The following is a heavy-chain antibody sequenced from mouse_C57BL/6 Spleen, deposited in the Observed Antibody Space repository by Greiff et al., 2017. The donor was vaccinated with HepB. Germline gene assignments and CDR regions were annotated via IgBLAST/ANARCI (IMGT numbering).Heavy chain of an antibody. V-gene: IGHV1-61*01. J-gene: IGHJ3*01. CDR1: GYTFTSYW. CDR3: ARRHLAWFAY. CDR2: IYPSDSET. Sequence: QVQLQQPGAELVRPGSSVKLSCKASGYTFTSYWMDWVKQRPGQGLEWIGNIYPSDSETHYNQKFKDKATLTVDKSSSTAYMQLSSLTSEDSAVYYCARRHLAWFAYWGQGTLVTVSA. D-gene: IGHD3-1*01.